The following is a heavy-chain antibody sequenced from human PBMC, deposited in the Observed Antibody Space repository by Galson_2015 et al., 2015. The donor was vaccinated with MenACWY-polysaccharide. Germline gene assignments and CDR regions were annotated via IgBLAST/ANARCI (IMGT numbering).Heavy chain of an antibody. V-gene: IGHV3-23*01. CDR1: GGNFNSYA. CDR3: FLMGTAGRVY. J-gene: IGHJ4*02. Sequence: SLRLSCAASGGNFNSYAMTWVRQAPGKGLEWVSSINANGDNAHYLDSVTGRFFTSRDKSTNTLFLQMNGLTTEDTAVYYCFLMGTAGRVYRGQGGLVTGPS. D-gene: IGHD2-8*01. CDR2: INANGDNA.